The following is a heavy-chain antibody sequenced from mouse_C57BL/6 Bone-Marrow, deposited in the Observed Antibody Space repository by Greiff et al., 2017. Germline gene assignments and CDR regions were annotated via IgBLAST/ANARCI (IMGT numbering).Heavy chain of an antibody. V-gene: IGHV14-4*01. D-gene: IGHD2-10*01. Sequence: VQLQQSGAELVRPGASVKLSCTASGFNIKDDYMHWVKQRPEQGLEWIGWIDSENGDTEYASKFQGKATITADTSSNTAYLQLSSLTSEDTAVYYCTTDSPPLLDWGQGTTLTVSS. J-gene: IGHJ2*01. CDR3: TTDSPPLLD. CDR2: IDSENGDT. CDR1: GFNIKDDY.